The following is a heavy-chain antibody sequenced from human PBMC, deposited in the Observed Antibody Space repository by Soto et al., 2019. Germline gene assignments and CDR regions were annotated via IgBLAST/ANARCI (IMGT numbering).Heavy chain of an antibody. Sequence: GGSLRLSCAASGFTFSSYSMNWVRQAPGKGLEWVSSISSSSSYIYYADSVKGRFTISRDNAKNSLYLQMNSLRAEDTAVYYCAREGSPWNGLLITPDWGQGTLVTVSS. CDR2: ISSSSSYI. CDR3: AREGSPWNGLLITPD. D-gene: IGHD1-1*01. J-gene: IGHJ4*02. CDR1: GFTFSSYS. V-gene: IGHV3-21*01.